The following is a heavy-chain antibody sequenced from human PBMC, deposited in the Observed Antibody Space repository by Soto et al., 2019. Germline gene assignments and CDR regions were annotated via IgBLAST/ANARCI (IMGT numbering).Heavy chain of an antibody. CDR1: GYTFNSYG. Sequence: QVQLVQSGTEVKKPGASVKVSCKASGYTFNSYGISWVRQAPGQGLEWMGWFSPYDDNTNYAQNLQGRVTMTTDTSTRTAYMELRSLRSDDTAVYYCARGGYYDSSGSRNYHYYGMDAWGQGTTVTVS. D-gene: IGHD3-22*01. V-gene: IGHV1-18*01. CDR2: FSPYDDNT. CDR3: ARGGYYDSSGSRNYHYYGMDA. J-gene: IGHJ6*02.